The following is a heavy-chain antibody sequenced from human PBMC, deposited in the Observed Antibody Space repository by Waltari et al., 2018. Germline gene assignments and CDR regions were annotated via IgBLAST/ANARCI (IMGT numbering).Heavy chain of an antibody. V-gene: IGHV4-39*02. CDR2: IYYSGSI. CDR3: AEEADVLLCFGESC. Sequence: QLQLQESGPGLVKPSETLSLTCTVSGDSISSNTYYWFWIRQPPGKGLEWIGTIYYSGSISYIPSLKRRVTMSVDTPTTQCSPKLSSETDADTAAYYCAEEADVLLCFGESCWVPGTLVTVSS. J-gene: IGHJ4*02. CDR1: GDSISSNTYY. D-gene: IGHD3-10*01.